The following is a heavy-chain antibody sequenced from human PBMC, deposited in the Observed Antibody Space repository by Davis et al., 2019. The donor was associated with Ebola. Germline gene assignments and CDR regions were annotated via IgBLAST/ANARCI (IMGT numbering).Heavy chain of an antibody. CDR1: GGSISSSSYY. CDR3: ASLAVAGSIDDY. J-gene: IGHJ4*02. CDR2: INSDGSST. Sequence: HTSETLSLTCTVSGGSISSSSYYWCWIRQAPGKGLVWVSRINSDGSSTRYADSVKGRFTISRDNSKNTLYLQMNNLRVEDTALYYCASLAVAGSIDDYWGQGTLVTVSS. D-gene: IGHD6-19*01. V-gene: IGHV3-74*01.